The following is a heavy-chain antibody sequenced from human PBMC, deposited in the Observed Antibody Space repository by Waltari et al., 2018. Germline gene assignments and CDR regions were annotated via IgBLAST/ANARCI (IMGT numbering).Heavy chain of an antibody. V-gene: IGHV3-15*01. CDR2: IKSKADGGTT. D-gene: IGHD6-19*01. J-gene: IGHJ6*03. CDR1: GFSFSDAW. Sequence: EVQLVESGGGLVNPGGSLRLSCAASGFSFSDAWMSWVRQAPGKGLEWVGRIKSKADGGTTDYAAPVKDRFTVSRDDSKNTLYLQMNYLKIEDTAVYYCSGVAGTRNYYYYMDVWGKGTTVTVSS. CDR3: SGVAGTRNYYYYMDV.